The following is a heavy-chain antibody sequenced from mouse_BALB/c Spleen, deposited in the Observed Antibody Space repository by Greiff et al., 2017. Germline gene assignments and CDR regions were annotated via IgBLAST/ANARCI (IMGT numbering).Heavy chain of an antibody. CDR3: ARVGDGYYVPYYAMDY. V-gene: IGHV5-4*02. CDR1: GFTFSDYY. D-gene: IGHD2-3*01. CDR2: ISDGGSYT. J-gene: IGHJ4*01. Sequence: EVQLVESGGGLVKPGGSLKLSCAASGFTFSDYYMYWVRQTPEKRLEWVATISDGGSYTYYPDSVKGRFTISRDNAKNNLYLQMSSLKSEDTAMYYCARVGDGYYVPYYAMDYWGQGTSVTVSS.